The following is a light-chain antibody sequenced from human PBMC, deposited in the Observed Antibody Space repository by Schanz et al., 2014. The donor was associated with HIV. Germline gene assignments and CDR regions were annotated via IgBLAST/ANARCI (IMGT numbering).Light chain of an antibody. J-gene: IGLJ3*02. CDR3: SSFAGSNIPWV. V-gene: IGLV2-14*03. Sequence: QSALTQPASVSGSPGQSITISCTGTSSDVGGYNYVPWYQQHPDKTPKLIIYDVSNRPSGVSNCFSGSKSGSTASLTVSGLQPEDEADYYCSSFAGSNIPWVFGGGTKVTVL. CDR1: SSDVGGYNY. CDR2: DVS.